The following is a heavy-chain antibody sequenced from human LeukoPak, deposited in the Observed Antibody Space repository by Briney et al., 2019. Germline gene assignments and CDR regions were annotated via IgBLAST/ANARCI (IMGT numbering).Heavy chain of an antibody. Sequence: SETLSLTCTVSGGSISSGSYDWSWIRQPAGKGLEWIGRIYTSGSTKYNPSLKSRGTISVDTSTNQFSHKLSSVTAGDTAVYYCARASTAQYTWFEPWGQGTLVTVSP. CDR1: GGSISSGSYD. CDR2: IYTSGST. CDR3: ARASTAQYTWFEP. J-gene: IGHJ5*02. V-gene: IGHV4-61*02. D-gene: IGHD2/OR15-2a*01.